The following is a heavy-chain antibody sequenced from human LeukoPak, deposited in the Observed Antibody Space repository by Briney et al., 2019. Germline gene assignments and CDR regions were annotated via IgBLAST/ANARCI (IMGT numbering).Heavy chain of an antibody. Sequence: SETLSLTCTVSGYSIRSGYYWGWIRQPPGKGLEWIGSTYHSGSIYHKPSLKSRVTISVDTSKNQFSLKLSSVTAADTAVYYCARQDSSGSPQLFDYWGQGTLVTVSS. D-gene: IGHD6-19*01. CDR3: ARQDSSGSPQLFDY. V-gene: IGHV4-38-2*02. CDR2: TYHSGSI. J-gene: IGHJ4*02. CDR1: GYSIRSGYY.